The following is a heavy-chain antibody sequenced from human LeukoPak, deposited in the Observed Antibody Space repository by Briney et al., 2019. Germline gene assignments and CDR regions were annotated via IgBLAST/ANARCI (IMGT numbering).Heavy chain of an antibody. CDR1: GYTFTSYG. D-gene: IGHD3-22*01. CDR3: ATLPASMIVVPPREYFDS. V-gene: IGHV1-24*01. Sequence: ASVKVSCKASGYTFTSYGISWVRQAPGKGLEWMGGFDPEDGETIYVQQFQGRVIMTEDSSQDTAYMELSSLTSEDTAVYFCATLPASMIVVPPREYFDSWGQGTLVTVSS. CDR2: FDPEDGET. J-gene: IGHJ4*02.